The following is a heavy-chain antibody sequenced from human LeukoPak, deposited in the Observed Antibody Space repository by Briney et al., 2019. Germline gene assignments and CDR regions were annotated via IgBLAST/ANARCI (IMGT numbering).Heavy chain of an antibody. Sequence: SETLSLTCTVSGGSISSYYWSWIRQHPGKGLEWIGYIYYSGSTYYNPSLKSRVTISVDTSKNQFSLKLSSVTAADTAVYYCASALFGVRGVITGVYWGQGTLVTVSS. V-gene: IGHV4-59*06. CDR3: ASALFGVRGVITGVY. CDR1: GGSISSYY. J-gene: IGHJ4*02. D-gene: IGHD3-10*01. CDR2: IYYSGST.